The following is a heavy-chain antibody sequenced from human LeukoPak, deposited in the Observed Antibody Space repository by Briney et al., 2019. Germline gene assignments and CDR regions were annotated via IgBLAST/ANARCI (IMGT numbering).Heavy chain of an antibody. D-gene: IGHD5-12*01. V-gene: IGHV1-46*01. J-gene: IGHJ4*02. CDR2: INPSGGST. CDR1: GYTFTSYY. CDR3: ARALGYSMATIHFDY. Sequence: ASVTVSCKASGYTFTSYYMHWVRQAPGQGLEWMGLINPSGGSTSYAQKFQGRVTMTRDTSTSTVYMELSSLRSEDTAVYYCARALGYSMATIHFDYWGQGTLVTVSS.